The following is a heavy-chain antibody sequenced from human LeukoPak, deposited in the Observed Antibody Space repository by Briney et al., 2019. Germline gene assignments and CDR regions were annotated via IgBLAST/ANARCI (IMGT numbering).Heavy chain of an antibody. CDR3: AKYVCSSTSCYRSFDY. Sequence: GGSLRLSCAASGFTFSTYDMNWVRQALGKGLEWVSGISGSGDSTYYADSVKGRFTISRDNSKNTLYLQMNSLRAEDTAVYYCAKYVCSSTSCYRSFDYWDQGTLVTVSS. D-gene: IGHD2-2*01. CDR1: GFTFSTYD. V-gene: IGHV3-23*01. CDR2: ISGSGDST. J-gene: IGHJ4*02.